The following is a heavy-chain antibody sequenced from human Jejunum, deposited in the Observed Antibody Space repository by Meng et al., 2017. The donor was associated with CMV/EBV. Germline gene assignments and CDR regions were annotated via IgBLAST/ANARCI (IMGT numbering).Heavy chain of an antibody. CDR2: ISYDGSNK. CDR3: ARGYSNYGCLDY. CDR1: GFYFDGYA. Sequence: ASGFYFDGYAMHWVRQAPGKGLEWVAVISYDGSNKYYADSVKGRFTISRDNSKNTMYLQMNSLRVEDTAVYYCARGYSNYGCLDYWGQGTLVTVSS. J-gene: IGHJ4*02. V-gene: IGHV3-30*04. D-gene: IGHD4-11*01.